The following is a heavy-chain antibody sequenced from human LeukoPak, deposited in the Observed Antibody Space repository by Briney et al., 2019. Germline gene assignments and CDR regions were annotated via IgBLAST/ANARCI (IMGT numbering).Heavy chain of an antibody. J-gene: IGHJ4*02. CDR3: ARAYYYDSSGYYYTGIAREIFDY. CDR2: IYYSGST. CDR1: GGSISSGDYY. V-gene: IGHV4-30-4*01. D-gene: IGHD3-22*01. Sequence: SETLSLTCTVSGGSISSGDYYWSWIRQPPGKGLEWIGYIYYSGSTYYNPSLKSRVTISVDTSKNQFSPKLSSVTAADTAVYYCARAYYYDSSGYYYTGIAREIFDYWGQGTLVTVSS.